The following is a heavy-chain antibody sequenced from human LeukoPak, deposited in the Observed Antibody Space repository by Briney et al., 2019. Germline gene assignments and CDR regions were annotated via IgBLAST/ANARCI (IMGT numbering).Heavy chain of an antibody. CDR3: AREAGNYGMDV. CDR1: GFTFGSYW. D-gene: IGHD1-14*01. Sequence: GGSLRLSCAASGFTFGSYWMHWVRQAPGKGLVWVSHINSDGSGTSYADSVKGRFTISRDNAKNTLYLQMNSLRVEDTAVYYCAREAGNYGMDVWGQGTTVSVSS. V-gene: IGHV3-74*01. J-gene: IGHJ6*02. CDR2: INSDGSGT.